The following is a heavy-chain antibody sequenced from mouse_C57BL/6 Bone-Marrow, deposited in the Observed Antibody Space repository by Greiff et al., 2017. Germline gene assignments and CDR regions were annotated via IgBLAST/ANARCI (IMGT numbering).Heavy chain of an antibody. V-gene: IGHV1-85*01. Sequence: QVQLLQSGAELVKPGASVKLSCKASGYTFTSYDINWVKQRPGRGLEWIVWIYPRDGSTKYNEKVKGKATLTVDTSTSTAYMELHSLTSEDSAIYFCAREELRDYFDYGGQGTTLTVSS. D-gene: IGHD3-2*02. CDR2: IYPRDGST. CDR1: GYTFTSYD. CDR3: AREELRDYFDY. J-gene: IGHJ2*01.